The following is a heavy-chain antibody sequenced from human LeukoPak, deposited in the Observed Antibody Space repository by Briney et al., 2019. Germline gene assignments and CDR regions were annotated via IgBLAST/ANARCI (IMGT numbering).Heavy chain of an antibody. J-gene: IGHJ4*02. CDR3: ARGGWGAHFDY. CDR2: ISGSGGTT. D-gene: IGHD6-19*01. Sequence: GGSLRLSCAASGFTLSSGVMSWARQAPGKALEWVSGISGSGGTTYYADSVKGRFSISRDSSYNTLYLQMNSLRAEDTALYYCARGGWGAHFDYWGQGTLVTVSS. V-gene: IGHV3-23*01. CDR1: GFTLSSGV.